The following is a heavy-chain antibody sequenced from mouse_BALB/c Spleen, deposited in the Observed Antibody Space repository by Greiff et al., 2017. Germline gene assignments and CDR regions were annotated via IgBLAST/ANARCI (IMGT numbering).Heavy chain of an antibody. CDR3: ARDHYVRRGIYFDY. Sequence: VKLQESGPGLVAPSQSLSITCTVSGFSLTSYGVHWVRQPPGKGLEWLGVIWAGGSTNYNSALMSRLSISKDNSKSQVFLKMNSLQTDDTAMYYCARDHYVRRGIYFDYWGQGTTLTVSS. CDR1: GFSLTSYG. J-gene: IGHJ2*01. V-gene: IGHV2-9*02. D-gene: IGHD1-2*01. CDR2: IWAGGST.